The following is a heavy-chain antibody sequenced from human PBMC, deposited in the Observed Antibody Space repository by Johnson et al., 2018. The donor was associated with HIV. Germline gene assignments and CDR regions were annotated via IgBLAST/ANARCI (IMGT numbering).Heavy chain of an antibody. V-gene: IGHV3-15*05. D-gene: IGHD1-26*01. CDR3: TTGGDGIGGAFDI. CDR2: IKSKTDGGTT. J-gene: IGHJ3*02. Sequence: VQLVESGGGVVQPGRSLRLSCAASAFMFSSYDMHWVRQAPGKGLEWVGRIKSKTDGGTTDYGAPVKGRFTISRDDSKNTLYLQMNSLKTEDTAMYYCTTGGDGIGGAFDIWGQGTMVTVAS. CDR1: AFMFSSYD.